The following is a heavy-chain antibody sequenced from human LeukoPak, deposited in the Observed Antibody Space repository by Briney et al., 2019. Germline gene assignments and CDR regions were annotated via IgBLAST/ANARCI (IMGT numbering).Heavy chain of an antibody. CDR1: GFTFTHYA. D-gene: IGHD4-17*01. V-gene: IGHV3-23*01. Sequence: GGSLRLSCIASGFTFTHYAMTWVRQAPGKGLEWVSDISASGSTIHYADSVKGRFTVSRDNSKNTVFLEMISLRVEDTALYHCAKGHGDWGGNYLDHWGQGAQVTVSS. CDR2: ISASGSTI. J-gene: IGHJ4*02. CDR3: AKGHGDWGGNYLDH.